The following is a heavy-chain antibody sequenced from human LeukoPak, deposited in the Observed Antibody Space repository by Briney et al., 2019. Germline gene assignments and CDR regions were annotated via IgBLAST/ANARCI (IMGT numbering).Heavy chain of an antibody. CDR1: GFTFSSYW. Sequence: PGGSLRLSCAASGFTFSSYWMSWVRQAPGKGLGWVANIKQDGSEKYYVDSVKGRFTISRDNAKNSLYLQMNSLRAEDTAVYYCARGGSYYYDILTGYFFRDWGQGTMVTVSS. CDR3: ARGGSYYYDILTGYFFRD. J-gene: IGHJ3*01. CDR2: IKQDGSEK. V-gene: IGHV3-7*03. D-gene: IGHD3-9*01.